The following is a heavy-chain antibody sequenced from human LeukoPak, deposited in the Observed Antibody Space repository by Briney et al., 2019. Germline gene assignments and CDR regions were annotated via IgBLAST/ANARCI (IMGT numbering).Heavy chain of an antibody. CDR2: SSGRGGST. CDR3: AGVPITIFGVVTTPDY. CDR1: GFTFSSYA. J-gene: IGHJ4*02. Sequence: GGSLRLSCAASGFTFSSYAMSWVRQAPGKGLEWVSASSGRGGSTYYADSVKGRFTISRDNSKNTLFLQMNSLRADDTAVYYCAGVPITIFGVVTTPDYWGQGTLVTVSS. V-gene: IGHV3-23*01. D-gene: IGHD3-3*01.